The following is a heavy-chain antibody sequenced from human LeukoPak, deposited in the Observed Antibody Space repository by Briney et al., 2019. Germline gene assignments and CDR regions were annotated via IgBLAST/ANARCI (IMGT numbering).Heavy chain of an antibody. CDR3: ARGPITIFGVAFDY. D-gene: IGHD3-3*01. CDR1: GFSVSNYW. CDR2: LHSDGSST. J-gene: IGHJ4*02. V-gene: IGHV3-74*01. Sequence: GGSLRLSCGASGFSVSNYWMHWVRQAPGKGLVWVSRLHSDGSSTSYADSVKGRFTISRDNAKNSLYLQMNSLRAEDTAVYYCARGPITIFGVAFDYWGQGTLVTVSS.